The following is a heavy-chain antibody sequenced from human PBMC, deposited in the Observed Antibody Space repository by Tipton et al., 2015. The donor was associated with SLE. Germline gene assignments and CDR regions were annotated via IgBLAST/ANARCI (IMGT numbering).Heavy chain of an antibody. Sequence: LSLTCAVSGFSVSSAYYWGWIRQSPGKGLEWIGIASHSGNTYYNPSLKSRVSILLDTSKNQLSLKLRSVTATDTAMYYCARDPEQLGHFDYWGQGTLVTVSS. CDR2: ASHSGNT. J-gene: IGHJ4*02. V-gene: IGHV4-38-2*02. CDR3: ARDPEQLGHFDY. CDR1: GFSVSSAYY. D-gene: IGHD1-1*01.